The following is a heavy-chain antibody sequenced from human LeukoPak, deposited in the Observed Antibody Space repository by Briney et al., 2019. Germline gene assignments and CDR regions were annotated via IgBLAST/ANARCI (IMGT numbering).Heavy chain of an antibody. CDR2: IWYDGSNK. CDR3: ARQSMVRGVPFYYYYYGMDV. V-gene: IGHV3-33*01. Sequence: PGGSLRLSCAASGFTFSSYGMHWVRQAPGKGLEWVAVIWYDGSNKYYADSVKGRFTISRDNSKNTLYLQMNSLRAEDTAVYYCARQSMVRGVPFYYYYYGMDVWGQGTTVTVSS. CDR1: GFTFSSYG. D-gene: IGHD3-10*01. J-gene: IGHJ6*02.